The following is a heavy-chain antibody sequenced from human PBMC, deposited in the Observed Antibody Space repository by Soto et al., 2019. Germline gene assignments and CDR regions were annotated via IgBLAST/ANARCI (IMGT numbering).Heavy chain of an antibody. D-gene: IGHD5-18*01. Sequence: GGSLRLSCAASGFTVSNNYISWVRQPPGKRLEWVSLIYSGGSTYYADSVKGRFTLSRDNSKNTVYLQMNSLRAEDTAVYYCANLVDTAFPPPPDVWGQGTTVTVSS. CDR1: GFTVSNNY. V-gene: IGHV3-53*01. CDR3: ANLVDTAFPPPPDV. CDR2: IYSGGST. J-gene: IGHJ6*02.